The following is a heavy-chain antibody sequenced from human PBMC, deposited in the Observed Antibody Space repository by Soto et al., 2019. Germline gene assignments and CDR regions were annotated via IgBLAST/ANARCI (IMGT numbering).Heavy chain of an antibody. D-gene: IGHD3-22*01. V-gene: IGHV3-23*01. J-gene: IGHJ4*02. CDR3: AKDSTRLLADS. CDR1: GFTFSSYA. Sequence: EVQLLESGGGLVQPGGSLRLSCAASGFTFSSYAMSWVRQAPGKGLEWVSAISGSGGSTYYADSVKGRFTISRDNSKNSLYLQMNSLRAEDTAIYYSAKDSTRLLADSWCQGTLVTVSS. CDR2: ISGSGGST.